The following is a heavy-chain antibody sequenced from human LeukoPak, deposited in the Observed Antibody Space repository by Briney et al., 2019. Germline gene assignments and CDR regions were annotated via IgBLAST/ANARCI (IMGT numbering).Heavy chain of an antibody. Sequence: SVKVSCKASGGTFSSYAISWVRQAPGQGLEWMGGVIPIFGTANYAQKFQGRVTITADESTSTAYMELSSLRSEDTAVYYCARAGSRTTPIGVWGQGTTVTVSS. V-gene: IGHV1-69*01. D-gene: IGHD1/OR15-1a*01. CDR1: GGTFSSYA. CDR2: VIPIFGTA. J-gene: IGHJ6*02. CDR3: ARAGSRTTPIGV.